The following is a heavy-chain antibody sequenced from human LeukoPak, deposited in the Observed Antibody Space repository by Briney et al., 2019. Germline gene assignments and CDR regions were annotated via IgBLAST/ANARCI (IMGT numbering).Heavy chain of an antibody. D-gene: IGHD6-6*01. CDR1: GFTFSSYA. Sequence: PGGSLRLSCAASGFTFSSYAVGWVRQAPGKGLEWVSAISGSGGSTYYADSVKGRFTISRDNSKNTLYLQMNSLRAEDTAVYYCAKDLWVSSSSGAFDYWGQGTLVTVSS. CDR3: AKDLWVSSSSGAFDY. V-gene: IGHV3-23*01. J-gene: IGHJ4*02. CDR2: ISGSGGST.